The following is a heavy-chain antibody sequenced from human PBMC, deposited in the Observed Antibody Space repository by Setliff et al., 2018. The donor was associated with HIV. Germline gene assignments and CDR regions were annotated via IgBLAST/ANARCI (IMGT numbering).Heavy chain of an antibody. CDR1: GGSISSSDW. V-gene: IGHV4-4*02. D-gene: IGHD2-2*01. J-gene: IGHJ4*02. CDR3: ARKVGGDFDY. Sequence: PSETLSLTCAVSGGSISSSDWWNWVRQPPGKGLECIGEINHSGSTNYNPSLKSRVTISVDTSKHQFSLKLNSMTAADTAVYFCARKVGGDFDYWGQGTLVTV. CDR2: INHSGST.